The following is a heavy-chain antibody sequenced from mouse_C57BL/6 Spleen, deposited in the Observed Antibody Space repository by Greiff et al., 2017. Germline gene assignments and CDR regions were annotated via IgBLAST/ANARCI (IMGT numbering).Heavy chain of an antibody. Sequence: DVQLVESGEGLVKPGGSLKLSCAASGFTFSSYAMSWVRQTPEKRLEWVAYISSGGDYIYYADTVKGRFPISRDNARNTLYLQMSSLKSEDTAMYYCTRDDGYFAYWGQGTLVTVSA. CDR2: ISSGGDYI. CDR1: GFTFSSYA. D-gene: IGHD2-3*01. CDR3: TRDDGYFAY. V-gene: IGHV5-9-1*02. J-gene: IGHJ3*01.